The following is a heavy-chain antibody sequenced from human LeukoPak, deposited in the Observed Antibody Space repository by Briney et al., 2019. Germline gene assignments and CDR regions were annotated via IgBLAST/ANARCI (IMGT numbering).Heavy chain of an antibody. Sequence: SETLSLTCTVCGASISGSGYYWGWIRQPPGKGLEWIGSIYSSGSTYYNASLQSRVIISIETSKNQISLRLNSVTAADTAMYYCAKGGGYGLIDYWGQGTLVTVSS. J-gene: IGHJ4*02. D-gene: IGHD1-26*01. CDR3: AKGGGYGLIDY. CDR2: IYSSGST. CDR1: GASISGSGYY. V-gene: IGHV4-39*02.